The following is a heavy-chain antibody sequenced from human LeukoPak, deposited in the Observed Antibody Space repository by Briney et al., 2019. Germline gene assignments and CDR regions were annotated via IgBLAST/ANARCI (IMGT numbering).Heavy chain of an antibody. V-gene: IGHV3-11*06. CDR2: ISSSSSYT. D-gene: IGHD3-3*01. CDR1: GFTFTDYY. J-gene: IGHJ4*02. Sequence: GGSLRLSCAASGFTFTDYYMSWIRQAPGKGLEWVSYISSSSSYTNYADSVKGRFTISRDNSKNTLYLQMNSLRAEDTAVYYCVKEYHSRGFGAYFDYWGQGTLVTVSS. CDR3: VKEYHSRGFGAYFDY.